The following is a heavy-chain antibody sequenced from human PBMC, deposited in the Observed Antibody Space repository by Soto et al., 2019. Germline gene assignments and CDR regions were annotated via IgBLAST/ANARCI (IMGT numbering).Heavy chain of an antibody. Sequence: EVPLLESGGGLVQPGESLRLSCAASGFTFSNYAMSCVRQAPGKGLERVSVISGSDDSTYYADSVKGRFTISRDNSKNTLYLQMNSLRAEDTAVYYCAKRSSSSTFDYWGQGTLVTVSS. CDR1: GFTFSNYA. D-gene: IGHD6-6*01. V-gene: IGHV3-23*01. J-gene: IGHJ4*02. CDR2: ISGSDDST. CDR3: AKRSSSSTFDY.